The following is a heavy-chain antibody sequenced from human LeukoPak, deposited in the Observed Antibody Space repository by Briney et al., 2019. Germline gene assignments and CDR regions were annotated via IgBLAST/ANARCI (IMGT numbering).Heavy chain of an antibody. CDR2: INHSGST. J-gene: IGHJ4*02. V-gene: IGHV4-34*01. D-gene: IGHD6-19*01. Sequence: PSETLSLTCAVYGGSFSGYYWSWIRQPPGKGLEGIGEINHSGSTNYNPSLKSRVTISVDTSKNQFSLKLSSVTAADTAVYYCARESDSSGWFEVDYWGQGTLVTVSS. CDR1: GGSFSGYY. CDR3: ARESDSSGWFEVDY.